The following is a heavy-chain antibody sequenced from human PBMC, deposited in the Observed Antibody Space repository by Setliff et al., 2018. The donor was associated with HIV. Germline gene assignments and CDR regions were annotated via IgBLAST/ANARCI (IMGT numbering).Heavy chain of an antibody. Sequence: ETLSLTCTVSGGSISSHYWSWIRQPPGKGLEWTGHIYTSGSTNYNPSLKSRVTMSVGTSKNQFSLKLSSVTAADTAVYYCARCYYNFWSGYPLDYMDVWGKGTTVTVSS. J-gene: IGHJ6*03. CDR3: ARCYYNFWSGYPLDYMDV. CDR1: GGSISSHY. D-gene: IGHD3-3*01. V-gene: IGHV4-4*08. CDR2: IYTSGST.